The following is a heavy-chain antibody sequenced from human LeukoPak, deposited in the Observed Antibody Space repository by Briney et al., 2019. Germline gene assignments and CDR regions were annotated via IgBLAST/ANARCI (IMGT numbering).Heavy chain of an antibody. CDR2: ISYDGSNK. CDR3: ASSYSNFDY. D-gene: IGHD4-11*01. CDR1: GFTFSSYA. Sequence: GGSLRLSCAASGFTFSSYAMSWVRQAPGKGLEWVAVISYDGSNKYYADSVKGRFTISRDNSKNTLYLQMNSLRAEDTAVYYCASSYSNFDYWGQGTLVTVSS. V-gene: IGHV3-30-3*01. J-gene: IGHJ4*02.